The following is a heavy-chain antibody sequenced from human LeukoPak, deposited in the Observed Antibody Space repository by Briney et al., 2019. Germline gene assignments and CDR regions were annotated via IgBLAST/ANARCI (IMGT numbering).Heavy chain of an antibody. CDR3: AREPLPYYYDSSGYYRARRPIDY. J-gene: IGHJ4*02. CDR1: GFTFSSYG. Sequence: GGSLRLSCAASGFTFSSYGMNWVRQAPGKGLEWVSYISSSSSTIYYADSVKGRFTISRDNAKNSLYLQMNSLRAEDTAVYYCAREPLPYYYDSSGYYRARRPIDYWGQGTLVTVSS. V-gene: IGHV3-48*01. CDR2: ISSSSSTI. D-gene: IGHD3-22*01.